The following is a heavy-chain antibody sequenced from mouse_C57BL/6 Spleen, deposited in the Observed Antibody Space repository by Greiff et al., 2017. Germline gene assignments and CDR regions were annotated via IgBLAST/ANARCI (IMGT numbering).Heavy chain of an antibody. D-gene: IGHD1-1*01. Sequence: QVQLQQPGTELVKPGASVKLSCKASGYTFTSYWMHWVKQRPGQGLEWIGNINPSNGGTNYNEKFKSKATLTVDKSSSTAYMQISSLASEDSAVYYCAFTTVVRGTFDYWGQGTTLTVSS. CDR1: GYTFTSYW. CDR2: INPSNGGT. V-gene: IGHV1-53*01. J-gene: IGHJ2*01. CDR3: AFTTVVRGTFDY.